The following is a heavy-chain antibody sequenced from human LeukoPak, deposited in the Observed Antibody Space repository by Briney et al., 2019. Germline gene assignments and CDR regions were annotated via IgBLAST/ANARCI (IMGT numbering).Heavy chain of an antibody. J-gene: IGHJ3*02. V-gene: IGHV4-61*02. D-gene: IGHD3-22*01. CDR1: GGSISSGSYY. CDR2: IYSSGST. Sequence: SETLSLTCTVSGGSISSGSYYWSWIRQPAGKGLEWIGRIYSSGSTNNNPSLKSGVTISMKRSKNEFSLKSRTVTAGARAENNCARGRNSYDSPIAAFDIWSQQTMLTVSS. CDR3: ARGRNSYDSPIAAFDI.